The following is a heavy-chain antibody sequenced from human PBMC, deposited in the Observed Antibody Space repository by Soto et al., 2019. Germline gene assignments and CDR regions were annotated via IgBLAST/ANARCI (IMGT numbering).Heavy chain of an antibody. D-gene: IGHD6-13*01. CDR2: ISGSGGST. CDR1: GFTFSSYA. J-gene: IGHJ4*02. CDR3: AKSPQYSSSGGY. V-gene: IGHV3-23*01. Sequence: PGGSLRLSCAGSGFTFSSYAMSWVRQAPGKGLEWVSAISGSGGSTYYADSVKGRFTISRDNSKNTLYLQMNSLRAEDTAVYYCAKSPQYSSSGGYWGQGTLVTVSS.